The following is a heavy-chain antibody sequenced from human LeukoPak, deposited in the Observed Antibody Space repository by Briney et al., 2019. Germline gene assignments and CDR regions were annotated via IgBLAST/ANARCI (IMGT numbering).Heavy chain of an antibody. D-gene: IGHD1-26*01. CDR3: ARDSGVSAVGAPLFDY. Sequence: SETLSLTCTVSGDSISSYYWSWIRQPPGKGLEWIGYIYYSGSTNYNPSLKSRVTISVDTSKNQFSLKLNSVTTADTAVYYCARDSGVSAVGAPLFDYWAREPWSPSPQ. V-gene: IGHV4-59*01. CDR2: IYYSGST. CDR1: GDSISSYY. J-gene: IGHJ4*02.